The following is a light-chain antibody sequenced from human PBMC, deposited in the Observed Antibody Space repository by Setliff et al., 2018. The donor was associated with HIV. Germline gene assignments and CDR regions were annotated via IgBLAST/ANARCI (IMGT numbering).Light chain of an antibody. CDR1: GRDIGGYNY. V-gene: IGLV2-14*03. J-gene: IGLJ1*01. Sequence: QSALTQPASVSGSPGQSITISCIGTGRDIGGYNYVSWYQQHLGKAPKLIIYGVTKRSSGVSNRFSGSKAGTTASLTISGLQAEDEADYYCSSYTSTSAYVFGTGTKVTVL. CDR3: SSYTSTSAYV. CDR2: GVT.